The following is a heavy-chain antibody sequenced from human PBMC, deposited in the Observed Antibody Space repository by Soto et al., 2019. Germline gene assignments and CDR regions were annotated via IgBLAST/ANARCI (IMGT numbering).Heavy chain of an antibody. Sequence: VHLVQSGAEVKKPGASGKGSCKASGYIFSTYTMHWVRQAPGQRLEWMGWINAANGNTKYSQNFQGRVTISRDTSASTAYLELSSLRSEDTAVYYCARVSFETSGYADYWGQGTLVTVSS. CDR3: ARVSFETSGYADY. J-gene: IGHJ4*02. D-gene: IGHD3-22*01. CDR2: INAANGNT. V-gene: IGHV1-3*01. CDR1: GYIFSTYT.